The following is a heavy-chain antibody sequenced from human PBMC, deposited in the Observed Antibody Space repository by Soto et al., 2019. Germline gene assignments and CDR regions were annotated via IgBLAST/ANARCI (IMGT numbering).Heavy chain of an antibody. CDR3: ARGVSKMSPAYNQRPPYYFDY. Sequence: PSETLSLTCTVSGGSISSGGYYWSWIRQHPGKGLEWIGYIYYSWNTYYNPSLKSRVAISVDASKNQFSLSLRSVTAADTAVFYCARGVSKMSPAYNQRPPYYFDYWGQGTLVTVSS. CDR2: IYYSWNT. CDR1: GGSISSGGYY. V-gene: IGHV4-31*03. D-gene: IGHD1-1*01. J-gene: IGHJ4*02.